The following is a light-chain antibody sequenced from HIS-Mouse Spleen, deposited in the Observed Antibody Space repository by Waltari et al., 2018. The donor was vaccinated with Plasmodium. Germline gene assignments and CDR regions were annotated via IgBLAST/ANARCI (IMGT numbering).Light chain of an antibody. CDR2: DDT. Sequence: SYVLTQPPSVSVAPGQTARLTCGGNKLGRKSSIWYQQKPGQAPVLVVYDDTDRPSGIPERFSGSNSGNTATLTISRVEAGDEADYYCQVWDSSSDHYVFGTGTKVTVL. CDR1: KLGRKS. CDR3: QVWDSSSDHYV. J-gene: IGLJ1*01. V-gene: IGLV3-21*02.